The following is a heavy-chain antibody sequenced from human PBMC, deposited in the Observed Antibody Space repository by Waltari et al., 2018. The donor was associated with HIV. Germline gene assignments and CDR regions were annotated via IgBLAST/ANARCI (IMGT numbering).Heavy chain of an antibody. V-gene: IGHV5-51*03. CDR2: TYPSDSDT. Sequence: EVQLVQSGAEVKKPGESLKISCKASGYDFTTYWIGWVRQMPGKGLECMGLTYPSDSDTKYSPSFQGQVTLSADKSINPAYLHWSSLKAPDTAIYYCARRGNNYGDAFDIWGQGTMVNVS. J-gene: IGHJ3*02. D-gene: IGHD4-17*01. CDR1: GYDFTTYW. CDR3: ARRGNNYGDAFDI.